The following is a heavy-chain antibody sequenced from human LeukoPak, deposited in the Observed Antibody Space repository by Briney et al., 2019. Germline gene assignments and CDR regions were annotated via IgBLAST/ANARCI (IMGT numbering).Heavy chain of an antibody. Sequence: GGSLRLSCAASGFTFSSSAMSWVRQAPGKGLEWVSAISNNGGYIYYADSVKGRSTISRDNAKNSLYLQMNSLRAEDTAVYYCARALTPGPTFDYWGQGTLVTVSS. CDR3: ARALTPGPTFDY. V-gene: IGHV3-21*01. CDR1: GFTFSSSA. J-gene: IGHJ4*02. CDR2: ISNNGGYI.